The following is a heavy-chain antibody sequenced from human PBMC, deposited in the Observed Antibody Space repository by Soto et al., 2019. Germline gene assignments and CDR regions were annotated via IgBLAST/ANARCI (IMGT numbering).Heavy chain of an antibody. V-gene: IGHV3-53*01. CDR2: IYSGGST. J-gene: IGHJ4*02. CDR3: AKERYSSSIRLFDY. Sequence: GGSLRLSCAASGFTVSSNYMSWVRQAPGKGLEWVSVIYSGGSTYYADSVKGRFTISRDNSKNTLYLQMNSLRAEDTAVYYCAKERYSSSIRLFDYWGQGTLVTVSS. CDR1: GFTVSSNY. D-gene: IGHD6-6*01.